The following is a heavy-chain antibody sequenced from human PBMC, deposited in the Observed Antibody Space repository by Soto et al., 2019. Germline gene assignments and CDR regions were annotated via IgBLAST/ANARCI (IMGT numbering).Heavy chain of an antibody. CDR2: IYPGDSDT. CDR1: GHIFSNYW. CDR3: ARQRLWGTSGYYYFEN. D-gene: IGHD3-22*01. V-gene: IGHV5-51*01. Sequence: PGESLKISCKGSGHIFSNYWIGWVRQMPGKGLEWMGIIYPGDSDTRYSPSFQGQVTITVDKSISTAYLQWSRPKASDTAMYYCARQRLWGTSGYYYFENWGQGTLVTVSS. J-gene: IGHJ4*02.